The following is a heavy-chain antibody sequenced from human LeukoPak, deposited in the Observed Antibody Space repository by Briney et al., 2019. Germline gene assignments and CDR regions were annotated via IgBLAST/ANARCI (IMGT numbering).Heavy chain of an antibody. J-gene: IGHJ5*02. CDR2: IYYSGST. V-gene: IGHV4-59*08. Sequence: SETLSLTCTVSGGSISSYYWSWIRQPPGKGLEWIGYIYYSGSTNYNPSLKSRVTISVDTSKNQFSLKLSSVTAADTAVYYCARCRDGYNYNWIWFDPWGQGTLATVSS. D-gene: IGHD5-24*01. CDR1: GGSISSYY. CDR3: ARCRDGYNYNWIWFDP.